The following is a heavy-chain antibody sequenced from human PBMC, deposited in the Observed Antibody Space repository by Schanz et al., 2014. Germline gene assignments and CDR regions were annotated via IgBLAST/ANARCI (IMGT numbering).Heavy chain of an antibody. CDR2: IKLDGSEK. Sequence: EVQLVESGGGLVQPGGSLRLSCAASGFTFSGYWMSWVRQAPGEGLVWVANIKLDGSEKYYVDSVKGRFTISRDNSKNTVYLQMNSLRAEDTAVYFCASLIGTTSAHFYGMDVWGQGTTVTVSS. J-gene: IGHJ6*02. D-gene: IGHD1-7*01. CDR1: GFTFSGYW. V-gene: IGHV3-7*03. CDR3: ASLIGTTSAHFYGMDV.